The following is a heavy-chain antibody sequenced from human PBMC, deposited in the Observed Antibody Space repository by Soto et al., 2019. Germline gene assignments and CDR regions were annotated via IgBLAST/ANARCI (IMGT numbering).Heavy chain of an antibody. D-gene: IGHD2-2*01. CDR2: RRGSGGSI. Sequence: EVQLLESGGGLAQPGGSLRLSCAASGFNFNNYVMSWVRQAPGKGLEWVSSRRGSGGSIYYADSVKGRFSISRDKSKNTPELQLNSLRAVDTAVYYCANEREGCGTTICCLDGMDVWGQGTTVTVSS. J-gene: IGHJ6*02. CDR3: ANEREGCGTTICCLDGMDV. V-gene: IGHV3-23*01. CDR1: GFNFNNYV.